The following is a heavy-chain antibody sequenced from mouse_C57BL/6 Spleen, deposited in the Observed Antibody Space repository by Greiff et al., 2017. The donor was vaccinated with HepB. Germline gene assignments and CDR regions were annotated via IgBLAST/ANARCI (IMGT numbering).Heavy chain of an antibody. CDR3: ARHGYGTYVFAY. D-gene: IGHD2-10*02. V-gene: IGHV2-6-1*01. CDR2: IWSDGST. J-gene: IGHJ3*01. CDR1: GFSLTSYG. Sequence: VQLVESGPGLVAPSQSLSITCTVSGFSLTSYGVHWVRQPPGKGLEWLVVIWSDGSTTYNSALKSRLSISKDNPKSQVFLKMNSLKTDDPAMYSCARHGYGTYVFAYWGQGTLSLSLQ.